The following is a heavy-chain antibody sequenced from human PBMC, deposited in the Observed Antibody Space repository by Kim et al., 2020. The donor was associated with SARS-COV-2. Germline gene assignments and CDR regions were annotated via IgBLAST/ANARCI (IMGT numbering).Heavy chain of an antibody. D-gene: IGHD3-3*01. J-gene: IGHJ6*02. Sequence: SETLSLTCTVSGGSISSYYWSWIRQPPGKGLEWIGYIYYSGSTNYNPSLKSRVTISVDTSKNQFSLKLSSVTAADTAVYYCARESRLITIFGVVNHYYGMDVWGQGTTVTVSS. CDR3: ARESRLITIFGVVNHYYGMDV. V-gene: IGHV4-59*01. CDR2: IYYSGST. CDR1: GGSISSYY.